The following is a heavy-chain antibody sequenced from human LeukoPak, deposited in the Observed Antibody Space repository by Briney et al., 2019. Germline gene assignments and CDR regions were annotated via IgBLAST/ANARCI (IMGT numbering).Heavy chain of an antibody. Sequence: GGSLRLSCAASGFTFSSYAMSWVRQASGKGLEWVSLISGSGAGTYYADSVKGRFTVSRDNSKNTLYLQMDSLRAEDTAVYYCAKSHQYCSSTSCFVAFDIWGQGTMVTVTS. CDR2: ISGSGAGT. D-gene: IGHD2-2*01. J-gene: IGHJ3*02. CDR3: AKSHQYCSSTSCFVAFDI. V-gene: IGHV3-23*01. CDR1: GFTFSSYA.